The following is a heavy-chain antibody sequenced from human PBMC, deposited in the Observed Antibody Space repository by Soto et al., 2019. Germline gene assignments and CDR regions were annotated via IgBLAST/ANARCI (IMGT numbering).Heavy chain of an antibody. D-gene: IGHD3-16*01. CDR3: ARVENSFGGMDV. J-gene: IGHJ6*02. Sequence: EVQLVESGGGLVQPGGSPRLSCVVSGFTFGRHWMSWVRQAPGKGLEWVANIKEDGSEKNTVDSLKGRFTISRDNARNSVYLQMSSLRAEDTAVYYCARVENSFGGMDVWGQGTTVIVS. CDR2: IKEDGSEK. CDR1: GFTFGRHW. V-gene: IGHV3-7*05.